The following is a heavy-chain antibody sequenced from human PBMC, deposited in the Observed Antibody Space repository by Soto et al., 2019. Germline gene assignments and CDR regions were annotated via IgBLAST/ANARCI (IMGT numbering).Heavy chain of an antibody. Sequence: PWCSLKLASAPCGYTVWIYVISGVRQAPGKGMEWVSSISGGGDDTYYADSVKGRFTISRGNSKNTLYLQMNSLRAEDPAVYYCAKNKETGSPGGLGYWGQGTIVTVYS. D-gene: IGHD1-1*01. V-gene: IGHV3-23*01. CDR2: ISGGGDDT. CDR1: GYTVWIYV. J-gene: IGHJ4*01. CDR3: AKNKETGSPGGLGY.